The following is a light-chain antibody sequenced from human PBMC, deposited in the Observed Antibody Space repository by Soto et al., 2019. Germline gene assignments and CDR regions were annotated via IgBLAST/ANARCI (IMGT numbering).Light chain of an antibody. Sequence: EIVLTQSPGTLSLSPGERATLSCRASQSVSSSYLAWYQRQPGQAHRLLIYGASKRATGIPDRFSGSGSGTDFTLTISRLEPEDFAVYYCQQYGSSPQTFGQGTKLEIK. V-gene: IGKV3-20*01. J-gene: IGKJ2*01. CDR3: QQYGSSPQT. CDR2: GAS. CDR1: QSVSSSY.